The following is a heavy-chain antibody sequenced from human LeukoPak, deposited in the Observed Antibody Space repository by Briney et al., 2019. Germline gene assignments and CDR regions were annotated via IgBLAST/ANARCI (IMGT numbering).Heavy chain of an antibody. CDR3: ARLQRITMAGPDYWYFDL. CDR1: GDFISRYY. J-gene: IGHJ2*01. CDR2: NYYSGST. Sequence: PSETLSLTCTVSGDFISRYYWRWIRQPPEKGLECIGYNYYSGSTNYNTPLKSRVTISVDTSKTQFSLKMNSVTAADTAVYYCARLQRITMAGPDYWYFDLWGRGTLVTVSS. V-gene: IGHV4-59*01. D-gene: IGHD3-10*01.